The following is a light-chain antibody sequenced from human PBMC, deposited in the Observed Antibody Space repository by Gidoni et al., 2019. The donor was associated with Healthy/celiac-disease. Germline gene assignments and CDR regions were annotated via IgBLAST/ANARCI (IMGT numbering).Light chain of an antibody. J-gene: IGLJ2*01. CDR1: SSNIGSNT. CDR2: SNN. Sequence: QSVLTQPPSASGTPGQRVTISCSGSSSNIGSNTVNWYQQIPGTTPKLLIYSNNQRPPGVPDRFSGSKSGTSASLAISGLQSEDEAEYYCAALDDSLNGVVFGGGTKLTVL. CDR3: AALDDSLNGVV. V-gene: IGLV1-44*01.